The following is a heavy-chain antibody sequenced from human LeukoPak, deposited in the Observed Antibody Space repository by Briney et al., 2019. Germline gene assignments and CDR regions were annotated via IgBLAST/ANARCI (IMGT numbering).Heavy chain of an antibody. J-gene: IGHJ6*03. Sequence: GGSLRLSCAASGFTFSSYGMHWVRQAPGKGLEWVANIKQDGSEKYYVDSVKGRFTISRDNAKNSLYLQMNSLRAEDTAVYYCARSGLPLENIVVVTTYYYYYMDVWGKGTTVTISS. CDR2: IKQDGSEK. V-gene: IGHV3-7*01. CDR1: GFTFSSYG. D-gene: IGHD2-21*02. CDR3: ARSGLPLENIVVVTTYYYYYMDV.